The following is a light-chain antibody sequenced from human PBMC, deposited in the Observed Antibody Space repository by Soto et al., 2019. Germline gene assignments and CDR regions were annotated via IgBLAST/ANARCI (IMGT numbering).Light chain of an antibody. J-gene: IGLJ2*01. V-gene: IGLV3-21*02. CDR1: NIGSKS. Sequence: SYDLTHPPSVSVAPGQTARITFERNNIGSKSVHWYQQKPGQAPVLVVYGDSDRPSGNPERFSGSNSENTATLTITRVEAGDEADYYCQVWDSSSDHVVFGGGTKVTVL. CDR2: GDS. CDR3: QVWDSSSDHVV.